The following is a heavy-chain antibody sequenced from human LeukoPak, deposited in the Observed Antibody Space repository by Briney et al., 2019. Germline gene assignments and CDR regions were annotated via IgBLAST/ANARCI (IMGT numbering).Heavy chain of an antibody. CDR2: IKQDGSEK. CDR3: ARDHQGIVATGPNFDY. D-gene: IGHD5-12*01. V-gene: IGHV3-7*01. Sequence: GGSLRLSCAASGFTFSSYWMSWVRQAPGKGLEWVANIKQDGSEKYYVDSVKGRLTISRDNAKNSLYLQMNSLRAEDTAVYYCARDHQGIVATGPNFDYWGQGTLVTVSS. J-gene: IGHJ4*02. CDR1: GFTFSSYW.